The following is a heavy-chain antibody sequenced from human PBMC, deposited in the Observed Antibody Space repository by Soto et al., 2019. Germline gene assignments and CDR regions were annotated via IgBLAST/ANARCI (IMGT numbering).Heavy chain of an antibody. CDR1: GFNVSSNY. CDR3: ARGRDCGGDCPTWLGP. J-gene: IGHJ5*02. V-gene: IGHV3-53*04. Sequence: GGSLSLSCAASGFNVSSNYMSWVRQAPGKGLEWVSVIYSGGSTYYADSVKGRFTISRHNSKNTLYLQMNSLRAEDTAVYYCARGRDCGGDCPTWLGPWGQGTLVTLSS. D-gene: IGHD2-21*02. CDR2: IYSGGST.